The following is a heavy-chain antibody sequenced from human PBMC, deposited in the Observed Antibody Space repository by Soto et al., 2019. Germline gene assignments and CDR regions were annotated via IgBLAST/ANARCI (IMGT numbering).Heavy chain of an antibody. D-gene: IGHD6-19*01. Sequence: LSLTCTVSGGSISSGGYYWSWIRQHPGKGLEWIGYIYYSGSTYYNPSLKSRVTISVDTSKNQFSLKLSSVTAADTAVYYCARVRVMAGYKRMSPYFDYWGQGTLVTVPQ. CDR3: ARVRVMAGYKRMSPYFDY. V-gene: IGHV4-31*03. CDR2: IYYSGST. CDR1: GGSISSGGYY. J-gene: IGHJ4*02.